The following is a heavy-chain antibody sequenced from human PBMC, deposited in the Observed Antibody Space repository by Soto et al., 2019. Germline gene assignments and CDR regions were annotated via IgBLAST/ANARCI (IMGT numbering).Heavy chain of an antibody. D-gene: IGHD6-19*01. V-gene: IGHV2-70*01. CDR2: IDWDDVK. CDR1: GFSLSTSGMC. CDR3: ARIPSRFSQSQWLVQRRDYYYGMDV. J-gene: IGHJ6*02. Sequence: SGPTLVNPTQTLTLTCTFSGFSLSTSGMCVSWIRQPPGKALEWLALIDWDDVKYYSTSLKTRLTISKDTSKNQVVLTMTNMDPVDTATYYCARIPSRFSQSQWLVQRRDYYYGMDVWGQGTTVTVSS.